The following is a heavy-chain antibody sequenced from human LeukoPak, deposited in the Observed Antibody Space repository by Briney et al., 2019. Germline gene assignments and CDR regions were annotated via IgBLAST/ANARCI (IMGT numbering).Heavy chain of an antibody. J-gene: IGHJ4*02. CDR3: AASISSGYQYYFDC. Sequence: GGSLRLSCAASGFTFSSYAMSWVRQAPGKGLEWVSAISGSGGSTYYADSVKGRFTISRDNSKNTLYLQMNSLRAEDTAVYYCAASISSGYQYYFDCWGQGTLVTVSS. CDR1: GFTFSSYA. D-gene: IGHD3-22*01. V-gene: IGHV3-23*01. CDR2: ISGSGGST.